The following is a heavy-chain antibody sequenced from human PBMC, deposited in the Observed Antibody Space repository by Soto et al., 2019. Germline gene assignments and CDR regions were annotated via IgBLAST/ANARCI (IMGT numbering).Heavy chain of an antibody. J-gene: IGHJ4*02. V-gene: IGHV1-69*02. Sequence: QVQLVQSGAEVKRPGSSVKVSCKATGDTFNFYSINWVRQAPGLGLELIGRVNPIVRMSNNAQKFQGRVMMTADKSTCTAYMELSSLRSEDTAIYYSASSYGSGYRAFDSWGQRGLVTVSS. CDR2: VNPIVRMS. CDR3: ASSYGSGYRAFDS. CDR1: GDTFNFYS. D-gene: IGHD3-10*01.